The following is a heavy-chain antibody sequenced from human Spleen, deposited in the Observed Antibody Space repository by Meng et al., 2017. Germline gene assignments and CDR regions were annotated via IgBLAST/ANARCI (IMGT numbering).Heavy chain of an antibody. J-gene: IGHJ6*02. CDR1: GFKFADYA. CDR3: ARASGSYLGYHYYYRMDV. CDR2: IRWSGGST. Sequence: GESLKISCEASGFKFADYAMAWVRRGPGKGLEWVSGIRWSGGSTGYADSVKGRFIISRDNAKNSLYLQMDSLRAEDTAVYYCARASGSYLGYHYYYRMDVWGQGTTVTVSS. D-gene: IGHD1-26*01. V-gene: IGHV3-20*04.